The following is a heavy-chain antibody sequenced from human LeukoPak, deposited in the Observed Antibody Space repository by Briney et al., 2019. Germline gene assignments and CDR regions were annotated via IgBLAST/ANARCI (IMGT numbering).Heavy chain of an antibody. CDR3: ARDLGPMTGDYFDY. CDR1: GFTVSSNY. D-gene: IGHD3-16*01. J-gene: IGHJ4*02. V-gene: IGHV3-66*01. Sequence: GGSLRLSCAASGFTVSSNYMSWVRQAPGKGLEWVSVIYSGGSTNYADSVKGRFTISRDSSKNTVYLQMNSLSAEDTAVYYCARDLGPMTGDYFDYWGQGTLVTVSS. CDR2: IYSGGST.